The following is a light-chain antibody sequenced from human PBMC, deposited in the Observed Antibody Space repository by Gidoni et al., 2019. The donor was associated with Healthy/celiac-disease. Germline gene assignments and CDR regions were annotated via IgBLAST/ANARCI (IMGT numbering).Light chain of an antibody. J-gene: IGKJ3*01. CDR2: DAS. V-gene: IGKV1-33*01. Sequence: DIQMTQSPSSLSASVGDRVTITCQASQDMSNYLNWYQQKRGKAPKLLIYDASNLETGVPSRFSGSGSGTDFTFTISSLQPEDIATYYCQQYDNRPFTFGPGTKVDIK. CDR1: QDMSNY. CDR3: QQYDNRPFT.